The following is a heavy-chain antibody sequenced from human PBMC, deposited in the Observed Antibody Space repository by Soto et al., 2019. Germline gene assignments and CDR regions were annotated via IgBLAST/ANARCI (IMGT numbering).Heavy chain of an antibody. Sequence: QVQLVQSGAEVKKPGSSVKVSCKASGGTFSSYAISWVRQAPGQGLEWMGGIIPIFGTANYAQKFQGRVTITADKSTSTAYMELSSLRSEDTAVYYCATAYCGGDCFSGAFDIWGQGTMVTVSS. D-gene: IGHD2-21*02. CDR2: IIPIFGTA. J-gene: IGHJ3*02. CDR3: ATAYCGGDCFSGAFDI. CDR1: GGTFSSYA. V-gene: IGHV1-69*06.